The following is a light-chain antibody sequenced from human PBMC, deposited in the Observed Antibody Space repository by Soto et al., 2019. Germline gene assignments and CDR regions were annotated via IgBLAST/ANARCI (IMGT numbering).Light chain of an antibody. CDR3: SSYTSSTTRA. CDR2: EVS. CDR1: SSDVGGYNY. V-gene: IGLV2-14*01. Sequence: QSVLTQPASVSGSPGQSITISCTGTSSDVGGYNYVSWYQQHQGKAPKLMIYEVSNRPSGVSNRFSGSKSGNTASLTISGLQAEDEADYYCSSYTSSTTRAFGPANKVTV. J-gene: IGLJ1*01.